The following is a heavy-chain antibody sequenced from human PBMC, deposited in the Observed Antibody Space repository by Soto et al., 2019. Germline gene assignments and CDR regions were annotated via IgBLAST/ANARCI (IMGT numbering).Heavy chain of an antibody. D-gene: IGHD6-13*01. Sequence: QVQLVQSGAEVKKPGASVKVSCKASGYTFTSYAMHWVRQAPGQRLEWMGWINAGNGNTKYSQKFQGRVTITRDTSASTAYMELISLRSEDTAVYYCARGPIASVDWFHPWGQGTLVTVSS. CDR3: ARGPIASVDWFHP. CDR1: GYTFTSYA. J-gene: IGHJ5*02. V-gene: IGHV1-3*01. CDR2: INAGNGNT.